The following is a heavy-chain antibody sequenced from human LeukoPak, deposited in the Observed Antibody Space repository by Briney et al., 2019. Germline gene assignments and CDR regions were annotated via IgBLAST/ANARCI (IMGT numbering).Heavy chain of an antibody. Sequence: PGGSLRLSCAASGFTFDDYGMSWVRQAPGKGLEWVAFIRYDGSNKYYADSVKGRFTISRDNSKNTLYLQMNSLRAEDTAVYYCAKDIIAVAGLDAFDIWGQGTMVTVSS. CDR3: AKDIIAVAGLDAFDI. D-gene: IGHD6-19*01. J-gene: IGHJ3*02. CDR2: IRYDGSNK. CDR1: GFTFDDYG. V-gene: IGHV3-30*02.